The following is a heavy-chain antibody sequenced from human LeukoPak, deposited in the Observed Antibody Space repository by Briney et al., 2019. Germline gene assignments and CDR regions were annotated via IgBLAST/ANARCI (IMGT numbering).Heavy chain of an antibody. Sequence: GGSLRLSCAASGFTFSSYWMHWVRQAPGKGLVWVSRINSDGSSTSYADSVKGRFTISRDNAKNTLYLQINSLRAEDTAVYYCARAPSWAAAGTGNWFDPWGQGTLVTVSS. D-gene: IGHD6-13*01. CDR1: GFTFSSYW. V-gene: IGHV3-74*01. CDR3: ARAPSWAAAGTGNWFDP. J-gene: IGHJ5*02. CDR2: INSDGSST.